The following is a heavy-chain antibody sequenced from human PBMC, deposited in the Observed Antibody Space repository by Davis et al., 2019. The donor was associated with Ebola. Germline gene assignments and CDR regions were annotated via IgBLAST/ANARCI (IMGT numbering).Heavy chain of an antibody. Sequence: GESLKISCAASGFTFSDYYMSWIRQAPGKGLEWVANIKQDGSEKYYVDSMKGRFSISRDNARNSLYLQMNSLRADDTAVYYCAKQRGVGAIDYDYWGRGTVVTVSS. CDR1: GFTFSDYY. V-gene: IGHV3-7*03. CDR3: AKQRGVGAIDYDY. J-gene: IGHJ4*02. CDR2: IKQDGSEK. D-gene: IGHD1-26*01.